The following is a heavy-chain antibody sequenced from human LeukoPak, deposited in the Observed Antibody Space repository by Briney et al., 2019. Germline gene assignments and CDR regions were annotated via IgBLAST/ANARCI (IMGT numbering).Heavy chain of an antibody. V-gene: IGHV1-69*05. D-gene: IGHD3-22*01. Sequence: GASVKVSCKASGGTFSSYAIGWVRQAPGQGLEWMGRIIPIFGTANYAQKFQGRVTITTDESTSTAYMELSSLRSEDTAVYYCARGGYYDSSSPFDYWGQGTLVTVSS. CDR3: ARGGYYDSSSPFDY. CDR2: IIPIFGTA. J-gene: IGHJ4*02. CDR1: GGTFSSYA.